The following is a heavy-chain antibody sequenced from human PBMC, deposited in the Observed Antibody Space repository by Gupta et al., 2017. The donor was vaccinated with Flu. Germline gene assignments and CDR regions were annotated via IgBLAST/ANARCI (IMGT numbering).Heavy chain of an antibody. V-gene: IGHV4-39*01. D-gene: IGHD6-13*01. Sequence: QLQLQESGPGLVKPSETLSLTCPVSGGSISSGSYYWGWIRQPPGKGLDWIGSIYYSGSTYYAPSLKSRVTISVDTSKNQFSLRLNSVTATDTAVYYCARLGYSSSWVDSWGQGTLVTVSS. CDR1: GGSISSGSYY. CDR2: IYYSGST. J-gene: IGHJ4*02. CDR3: ARLGYSSSWVDS.